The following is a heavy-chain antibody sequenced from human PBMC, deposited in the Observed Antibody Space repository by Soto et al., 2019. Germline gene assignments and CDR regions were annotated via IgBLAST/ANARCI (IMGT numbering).Heavy chain of an antibody. D-gene: IGHD6-13*01. J-gene: IGHJ1*01. CDR3: VKDESINWYSGHFRH. CDR2: INWNSGSI. CDR1: GFTFGDYA. Sequence: PGGSLRLSCAASGFTFGDYAMHWVRQVPGKGLEWVSGINWNSGSIGYGDPVKGRFAISRDNAKNSLHLQMNSLSAEDTAFYYCVKDESINWYSGHFRHWGQGTLVTVSS. V-gene: IGHV3-9*01.